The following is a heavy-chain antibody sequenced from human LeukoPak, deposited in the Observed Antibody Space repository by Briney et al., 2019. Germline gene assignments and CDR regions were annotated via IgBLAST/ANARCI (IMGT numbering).Heavy chain of an antibody. J-gene: IGHJ4*02. CDR2: ISYDGSNK. D-gene: IGHD2/OR15-2a*01. V-gene: IGHV3-30*04. CDR3: ARAFPLIDY. CDR1: GFTFSSYA. Sequence: TGGSLRLSCAASGFTFSSYAMHWVRQAPGKGLEWVAVISYDGSNKYYADSVKGRFTISRDNSKNTLYLQMNSLRAEDTAVYYCARAFPLIDYWGQGTLVTVSS.